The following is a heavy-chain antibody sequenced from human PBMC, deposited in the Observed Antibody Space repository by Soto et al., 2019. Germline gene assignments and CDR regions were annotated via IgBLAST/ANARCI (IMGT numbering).Heavy chain of an antibody. CDR3: AKECGGDCYGQYALDV. Sequence: GGSLRLSCVGSGFTFSTYSINWVRQAPGKGLEWVSSISSRSDIYYADSVKGRFTISRDNAKNSVSLQMNSLRAEDTAVYYCAKECGGDCYGQYALDVWGQGTTVTVSS. J-gene: IGHJ6*02. V-gene: IGHV3-21*01. D-gene: IGHD2-21*02. CDR1: GFTFSTYS. CDR2: ISSRSDI.